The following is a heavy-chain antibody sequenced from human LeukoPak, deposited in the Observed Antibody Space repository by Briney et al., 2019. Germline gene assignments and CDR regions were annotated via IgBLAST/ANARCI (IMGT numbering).Heavy chain of an antibody. CDR3: ARVYSGSFSPFDY. CDR2: INQDGSDK. Sequence: GGSLRLSCAASGLTFSIHWMNWVRQAPGKGLECVANINQDGSDKYYVDSVKGRFTISRDNTKNSLYLQMNSLRAEDTALYYCARVYSGSFSPFDYWGQGTLVTVSS. CDR1: GLTFSIHW. D-gene: IGHD1-26*01. V-gene: IGHV3-7*03. J-gene: IGHJ4*02.